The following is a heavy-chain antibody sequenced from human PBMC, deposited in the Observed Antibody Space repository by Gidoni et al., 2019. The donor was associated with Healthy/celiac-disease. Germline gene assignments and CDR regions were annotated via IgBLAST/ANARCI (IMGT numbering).Heavy chain of an antibody. V-gene: IGHV3-33*01. CDR3: ARDGYCSGGSCTPDYYYYYMDV. Sequence: QVQLVESGGGVVQPGRSLRLSCAASGFTFSSVGMHWVRQAPGKGLGWVAVIWYDGSNKYCADSVKGRFTISRDNSKNTLYLQMNSLRAEDTAVYYCARDGYCSGGSCTPDYYYYYMDVWGKGTTVTVSS. CDR2: IWYDGSNK. CDR1: GFTFSSVG. D-gene: IGHD2-15*01. J-gene: IGHJ6*03.